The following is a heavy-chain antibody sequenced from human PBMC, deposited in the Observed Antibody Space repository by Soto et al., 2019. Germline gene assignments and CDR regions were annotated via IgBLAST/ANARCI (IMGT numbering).Heavy chain of an antibody. CDR2: IYYSGST. CDR1: GGSISSGGYY. CDR3: ARGIEGYCSSTSCYEDLEGLAFDY. J-gene: IGHJ4*02. D-gene: IGHD2-2*01. Sequence: PSETLSLTCTVSGGSISSGGYYWSWIRQHPGKGLEWIGYIYYSGSTYYNPSLKSRVTISVDTSKNQFSLKLSSVTAADTAVYYCARGIEGYCSSTSCYEDLEGLAFDYWGQGTLVTVSS. V-gene: IGHV4-31*03.